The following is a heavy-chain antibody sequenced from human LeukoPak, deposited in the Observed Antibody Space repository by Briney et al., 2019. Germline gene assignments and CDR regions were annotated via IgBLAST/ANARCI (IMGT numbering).Heavy chain of an antibody. J-gene: IGHJ4*02. V-gene: IGHV1-69*13. CDR2: IIPIFGTA. Sequence: ASVKVSCKASGGTFSSYAISWVRQAPGQGLEWMGGIIPIFGTANYAQKFQGRVTITADESTSTAYMELSRLRSDDTAVYYCARDRSPYSGSYFDYWGQGTLVTVSS. CDR3: ARDRSPYSGSYFDY. D-gene: IGHD1-26*01. CDR1: GGTFSSYA.